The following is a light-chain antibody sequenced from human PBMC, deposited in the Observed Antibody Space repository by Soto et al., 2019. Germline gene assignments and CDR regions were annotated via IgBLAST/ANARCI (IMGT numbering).Light chain of an antibody. V-gene: IGLV1-44*01. CDR2: ANN. Sequence: QSVLTQPPSASGPPGQRVIISCSGSSSNIGSRAVSWYQQLPGMAHKLLIYANNQRSSRAPDRFSVSKSGTSASLAISGLQSEDESDYYCATWDGCLNGWVFGGGTKLTDL. J-gene: IGLJ3*02. CDR3: ATWDGCLNGWV. CDR1: SSNIGSRA.